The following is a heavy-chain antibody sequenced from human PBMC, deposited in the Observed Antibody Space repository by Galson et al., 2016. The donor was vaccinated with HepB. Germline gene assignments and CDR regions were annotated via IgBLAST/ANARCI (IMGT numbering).Heavy chain of an antibody. CDR3: AWGDTMSTWAIDY. Sequence: SVKVSCKASGGTFSTYTISWVRQAPGQGPEWMGGIIPIFATTNYAQKFQGRVTFTADKSTSTAYMELTSLRSEDTAVYYCAWGDTMSTWAIDYWGQGTLVTVSS. CDR2: IIPIFATT. V-gene: IGHV1-69*06. D-gene: IGHD2/OR15-2a*01. CDR1: GGTFSTYT. J-gene: IGHJ4*02.